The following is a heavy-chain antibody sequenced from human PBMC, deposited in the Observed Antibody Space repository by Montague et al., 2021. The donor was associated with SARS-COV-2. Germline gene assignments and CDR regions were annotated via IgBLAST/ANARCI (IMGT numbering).Heavy chain of an antibody. Sequence: SETLSLTCAVSGASVSSINWWPIGRPPAGSRVKLIANIPHTGSTNINASLRSLVSISLDTSRIQFSLTLNAVTAADTAIYYCPSHPVFQQLYSWGQGTLVSVSS. CDR2: IPHTGST. V-gene: IGHV4-4*02. CDR3: PSHPVFQQLYS. J-gene: IGHJ4*02. CDR1: GASVSSINW. D-gene: IGHD6-13*01.